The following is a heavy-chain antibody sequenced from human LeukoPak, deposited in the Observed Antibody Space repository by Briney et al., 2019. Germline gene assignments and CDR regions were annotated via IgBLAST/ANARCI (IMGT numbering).Heavy chain of an antibody. CDR2: IRYDGSNK. V-gene: IGHV3-30*02. Sequence: QPGGSLRLSCAASGFTFSSYGMHWVRQAPGKGLEWVAFIRYDGSNKYYADSVKGRFTISRDNSKNTLYLQINSLRAEDTAVYYCANLETTVTTTTDYWGQGTLVTVSS. CDR3: ANLETTVTTTTDY. J-gene: IGHJ4*02. CDR1: GFTFSSYG. D-gene: IGHD4-17*01.